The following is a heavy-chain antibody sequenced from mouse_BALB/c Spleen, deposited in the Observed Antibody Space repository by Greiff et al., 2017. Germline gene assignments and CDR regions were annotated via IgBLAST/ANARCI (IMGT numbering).Heavy chain of an antibody. CDR3: ARERYYGPCWYMDV. CDR1: GFSLTGYG. J-gene: IGHJ1*01. CDR2: IWGDGST. Sequence: QVQLMQSGPGLVAPSQSLSITCTVSGFSLTGYGVNWVRQPPGKGLEWVGMIWGDGSTDYNSALKSRLSIGKDNSKSQVFLKMISLQTDDTARYSCARERYYGPCWYMDVWGAGTTVTVSS. D-gene: IGHD1-2*01. V-gene: IGHV2-6-7*01.